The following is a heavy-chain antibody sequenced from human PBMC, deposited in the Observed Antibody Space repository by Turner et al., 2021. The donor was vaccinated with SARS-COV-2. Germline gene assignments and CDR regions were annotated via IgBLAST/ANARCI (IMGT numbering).Heavy chain of an antibody. CDR3: AVNRGSYQPFDP. J-gene: IGHJ5*02. V-gene: IGHV1-18*04. D-gene: IGHD1-26*01. CDR2: FSAYNGNT. Sequence: QGQPVQSGPEVKKPGASDTVSCKASGYRFADYGINWVRQAPGQGPEGMGWFSAYNGNTNYAQNRQGRVTLTTDSSTTTAYMELRSLGSDDTAIYYCAVNRGSYQPFDPWGQGTLVTVSS. CDR1: GYRFADYG.